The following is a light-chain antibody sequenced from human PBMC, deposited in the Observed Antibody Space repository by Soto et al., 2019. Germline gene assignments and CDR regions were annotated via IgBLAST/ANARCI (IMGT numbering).Light chain of an antibody. CDR2: GAS. J-gene: IGKJ2*01. V-gene: IGKV3-15*01. Sequence: EIVMTQSPATLSVSPGERATLFCRASQSVSSNLAWYQQKPGQAPRLLIYGASTRATGIPARFSGSGSGTEFTLTITTLQSKDFAFFYCQKYNNWPPYIFGRGTKLEIK. CDR1: QSVSSN. CDR3: QKYNNWPPYI.